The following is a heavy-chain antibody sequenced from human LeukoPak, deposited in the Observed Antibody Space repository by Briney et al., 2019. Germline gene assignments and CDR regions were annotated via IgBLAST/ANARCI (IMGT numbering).Heavy chain of an antibody. CDR3: ARVKWLSSNWFDP. Sequence: GASVKVSCKASGYTFTDYYIHWVRQAPGQGLEWMAWINPNTGGTNYAQKFQGRVTMTRDTSISTAYMELSRLTSDDTAVYYCARVKWLSSNWFDPWGQGTLVTVSS. CDR1: GYTFTDYY. D-gene: IGHD6-19*01. CDR2: INPNTGGT. V-gene: IGHV1-2*02. J-gene: IGHJ5*02.